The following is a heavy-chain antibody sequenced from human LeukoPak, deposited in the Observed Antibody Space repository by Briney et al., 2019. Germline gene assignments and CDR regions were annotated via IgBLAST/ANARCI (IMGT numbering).Heavy chain of an antibody. D-gene: IGHD5-12*01. CDR3: ARDYLAAQWLLSGGDY. CDR2: ISSSSTTI. Sequence: GGSLRLSCAASGFTFRSYSMNWVRQVPGKGLEWVSYISSSSTTIYYADSVEGRFTISRDNAKNSLYLQMNSLRDEDTAVYFCARDYLAAQWLLSGGDYWGQGTLVTVSS. V-gene: IGHV3-48*02. CDR1: GFTFRSYS. J-gene: IGHJ4*02.